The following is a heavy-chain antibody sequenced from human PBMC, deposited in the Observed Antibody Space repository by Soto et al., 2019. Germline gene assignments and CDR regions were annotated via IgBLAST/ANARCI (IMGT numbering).Heavy chain of an antibody. V-gene: IGHV1-8*01. CDR1: GYTFTSYD. CDR2: MNPNSGNT. Sequence: QVQLVQSGAEVKKPGASVKVSCKASGYTFTSYDINWVRQATGQGLEWMGWMNPNSGNTGYAPKFQGRATMPRNTSISTASMELSSLRSDATAVYYCASEKTSYGMDVWGQGTTVTVSS. CDR3: ASEKTSYGMDV. J-gene: IGHJ6*02.